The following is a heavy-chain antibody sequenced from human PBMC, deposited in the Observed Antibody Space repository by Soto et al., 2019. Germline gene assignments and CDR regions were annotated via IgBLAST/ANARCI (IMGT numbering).Heavy chain of an antibody. CDR3: AKDYEGYFDWLSNLDY. D-gene: IGHD3-9*01. Sequence: GVSLRLSCASSGFTFSSYAMRWVSQAPGKGLEWVSAISGSGGSTYYADSVKGRFTISRDNSKNTLYLQMNSLRAEDTAVYYCAKDYEGYFDWLSNLDYWGQGTLVTVSS. J-gene: IGHJ4*02. V-gene: IGHV3-23*01. CDR2: ISGSGGST. CDR1: GFTFSSYA.